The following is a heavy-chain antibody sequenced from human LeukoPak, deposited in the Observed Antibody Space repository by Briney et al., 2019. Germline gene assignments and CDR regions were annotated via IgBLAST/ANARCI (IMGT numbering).Heavy chain of an antibody. J-gene: IGHJ3*02. D-gene: IGHD3-10*01. CDR2: IYYSGST. CDR3: ARGLVLLWFGELFPDAFDI. V-gene: IGHV4-39*07. Sequence: PSETLSLTCTVSGGPISSSSYYWGWIRQPPGKGLEWIGSIYYSGSTYYNPSLKSRVTISVDTSKNQFSLKLSSVTAADTAVYYCARGLVLLWFGELFPDAFDIWGQGTMVTVSS. CDR1: GGPISSSSYY.